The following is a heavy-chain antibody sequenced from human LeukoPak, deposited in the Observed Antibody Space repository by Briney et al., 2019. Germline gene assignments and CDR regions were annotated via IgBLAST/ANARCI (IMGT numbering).Heavy chain of an antibody. CDR3: ARDHGSSWYYYGMDV. CDR1: GGSISSYY. Sequence: SETLSLTCTVSGGSISSYYWSWIRQPPGKGLEWIGYIYYSGSTNYNPSLKSRATISVDTSKNQFSLKLSSVTAADTAVYYCARDHGSSWYYYGMDVWGQGTTVTVSS. V-gene: IGHV4-59*01. CDR2: IYYSGST. J-gene: IGHJ6*02. D-gene: IGHD6-13*01.